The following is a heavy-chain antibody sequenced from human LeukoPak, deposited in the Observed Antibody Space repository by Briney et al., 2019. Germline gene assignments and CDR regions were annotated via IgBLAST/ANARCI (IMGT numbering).Heavy chain of an antibody. CDR1: GFIFRSSS. D-gene: IGHD6-13*01. V-gene: IGHV3-21*06. J-gene: IGHJ3*02. CDR2: ISSTSNHK. CDR3: ATRVTADSYDASDI. Sequence: GGSLRLSCAASGFIFRSSSMTWVRQAPGKGLDWVASISSTSNHKYHADSVKGRFTISRDNDKNSLYLQMNSLRAEDTALYYCATRVTADSYDASDIWGQGTMVTVSS.